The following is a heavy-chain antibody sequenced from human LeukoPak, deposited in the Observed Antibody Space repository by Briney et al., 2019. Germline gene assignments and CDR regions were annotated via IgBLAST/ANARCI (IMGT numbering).Heavy chain of an antibody. Sequence: GGSLRLSCAASGFTFSSYAMSWVRQAPGKGLEWVSAISGSGGSTYYADSVKGRFTISRDNSKNTLYLQMNSLRAEDTAVYYCAKDRDSSSWYDDAFDIWGQGTMVTVSS. J-gene: IGHJ3*02. V-gene: IGHV3-23*01. CDR1: GFTFSSYA. D-gene: IGHD6-13*01. CDR3: AKDRDSSSWYDDAFDI. CDR2: ISGSGGST.